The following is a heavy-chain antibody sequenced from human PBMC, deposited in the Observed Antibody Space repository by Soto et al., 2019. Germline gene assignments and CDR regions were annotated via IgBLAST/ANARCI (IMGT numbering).Heavy chain of an antibody. CDR2: IFYDGISK. V-gene: IGHV3-30*03. Sequence: GGSLRLSCVASGFNFRTYGVHWVRQAPGKGLEWVANIFYDGISKYYADAVRGRFSVTRDNSKNTLDLQMTSLKEEDTAVYYCARDRQQWLTSSLDPWGQGTLVTVSS. CDR1: GFNFRTYG. J-gene: IGHJ5*02. CDR3: ARDRQQWLTSSLDP. D-gene: IGHD6-19*01.